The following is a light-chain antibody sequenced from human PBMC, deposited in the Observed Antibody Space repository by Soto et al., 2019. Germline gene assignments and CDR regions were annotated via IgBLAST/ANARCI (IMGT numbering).Light chain of an antibody. J-gene: IGKJ1*01. CDR3: QQYGSSPQT. CDR2: DAS. CDR1: QSVRTY. Sequence: EIVLTQSPFTLSLSQGERATLSCRASQSVRTYLAWYQVKPGQAPRLLIYDASRRASGVPARFSGSGSGTDFTLTISRLEPEDFAVYYCQQYGSSPQTFGQGTKVDIK. V-gene: IGKV3-20*01.